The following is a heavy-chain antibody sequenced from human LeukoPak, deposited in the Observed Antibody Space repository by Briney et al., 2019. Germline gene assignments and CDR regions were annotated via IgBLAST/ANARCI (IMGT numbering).Heavy chain of an antibody. CDR3: ARGSRDGYNWVNFDY. Sequence: SETLSLTCTVSGGSISSYYWSWIRQPAGKGLEWIGRIYTSGSTNYNPSLKSRVTISVDKSKNQFSLKLSSVAAADTAVYYCARGSRDGYNWVNFDYWGQGTLVTVSS. D-gene: IGHD5-24*01. V-gene: IGHV4-4*07. CDR2: IYTSGST. J-gene: IGHJ4*02. CDR1: GGSISSYY.